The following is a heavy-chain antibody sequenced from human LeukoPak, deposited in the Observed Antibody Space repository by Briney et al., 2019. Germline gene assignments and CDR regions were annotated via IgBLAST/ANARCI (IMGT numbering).Heavy chain of an antibody. D-gene: IGHD3-3*01. CDR1: GFTFSSYA. V-gene: IGHV3-23*01. Sequence: PGGSLRLSCAASGFTFSSYAMSWVRQAPGKGLEWVSAISGSGGSTYYADSVKGRFTISRDNSKNTLYLQMNSLRAEDTAVYYCAKDSPNDFWSGYYTFDYWGQGTLVTVS. CDR2: ISGSGGST. J-gene: IGHJ4*02. CDR3: AKDSPNDFWSGYYTFDY.